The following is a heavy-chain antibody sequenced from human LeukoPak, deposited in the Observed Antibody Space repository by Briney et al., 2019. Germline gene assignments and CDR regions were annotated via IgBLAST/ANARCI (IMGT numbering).Heavy chain of an antibody. V-gene: IGHV3-66*01. CDR1: GFTVSSNY. CDR2: IYSGGST. J-gene: IGHJ4*02. CDR3: ARALDYYGSGSSYFDY. Sequence: PGGSLRLSCAASGFTVSSNYMSWVRQAPGKGLEWVSVIYSGGSTYYADSVKGRFTISRDNSKNTLYLQMNSLRAEDTAVYHCARALDYYGSGSSYFDYWGQGTLVTVSS. D-gene: IGHD3-10*01.